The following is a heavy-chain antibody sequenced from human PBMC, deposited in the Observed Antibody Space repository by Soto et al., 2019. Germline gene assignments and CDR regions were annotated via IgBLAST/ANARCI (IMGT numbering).Heavy chain of an antibody. CDR3: ASTYAIVPGEGMAFDI. CDR2: ISGSGGST. CDR1: GFTFSSYA. Sequence: GGSLRLSCAASGFTFSSYAMSWVRQAPGKGLEWVSAISGSGGSTYYADSVKGRFTISRDNSKNTLYLQMNSLRAEDTAVYYCASTYAIVPGEGMAFDIWGQGTMVTVSS. V-gene: IGHV3-23*01. J-gene: IGHJ3*02. D-gene: IGHD2-2*01.